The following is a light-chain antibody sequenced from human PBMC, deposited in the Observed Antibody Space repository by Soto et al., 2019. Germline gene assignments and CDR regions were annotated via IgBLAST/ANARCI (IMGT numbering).Light chain of an antibody. Sequence: QCALTQPASVSGSPGQSITFSCTGTSSDVGRYNLVSWYQQHPGKAPKLIIYEVIERPSGVSDRFSGSKSGNTASLTISGLQAEDAADYYCSSYAAGSSFDVVFGGGTKLTVL. J-gene: IGLJ2*01. CDR1: SSDVGRYNL. V-gene: IGLV2-23*02. CDR2: EVI. CDR3: SSYAAGSSFDVV.